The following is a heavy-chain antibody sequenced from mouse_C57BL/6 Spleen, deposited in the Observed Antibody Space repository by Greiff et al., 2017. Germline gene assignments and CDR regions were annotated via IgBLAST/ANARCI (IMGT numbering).Heavy chain of an antibody. CDR1: GYAFSSYW. CDR3: ARGGTADY. CDR2: IYPGDGDT. V-gene: IGHV1-80*01. Sequence: VKLLESGAELVKPGASVKISCKASGYAFSSYWMNWVKQRPGTGLEWIGQIYPGDGDTNYNGKFKGKATLTADKSTSKAYMQLSSLTTEDSAVYFCARGGTADYWGQGTTLTVSS. D-gene: IGHD1-2*01. J-gene: IGHJ2*01.